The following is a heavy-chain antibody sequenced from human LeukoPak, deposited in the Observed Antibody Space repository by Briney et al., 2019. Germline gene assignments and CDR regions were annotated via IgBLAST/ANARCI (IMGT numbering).Heavy chain of an antibody. CDR2: ISGSGGST. J-gene: IGHJ4*02. V-gene: IGHV3-23*01. Sequence: GGSLRLSCAASGFTFSSYAMSWVRQAPGKGLEWVSAISGSGGSTYYADSVKGRFTISRDNSKNTLYLQMNSLRAEDTAVYYCAKAPRGGPSPALGYFDYWGQGPMVTVS. CDR3: AKAPRGGPSPALGYFDY. CDR1: GFTFSSYA. D-gene: IGHD7-27*01.